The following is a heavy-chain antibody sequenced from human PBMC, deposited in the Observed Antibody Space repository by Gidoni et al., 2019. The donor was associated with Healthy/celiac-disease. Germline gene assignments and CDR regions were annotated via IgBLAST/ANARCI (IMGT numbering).Heavy chain of an antibody. J-gene: IGHJ4*02. CDR2: IKQDGSEK. CDR1: GFTFSSYW. CDR3: ARDHPITMVRGATYYFDY. V-gene: IGHV3-7*01. D-gene: IGHD3-10*01. Sequence: EVQLVESGGGLVQPGGSLRLSCAASGFTFSSYWMSWVRQAPGKGLEWVANIKQDGSEKYYVDSVKGRFTISRDNAKNSLYLQMNSLRAEDTAVYYCARDHPITMVRGATYYFDYWGQGTLVTVSS.